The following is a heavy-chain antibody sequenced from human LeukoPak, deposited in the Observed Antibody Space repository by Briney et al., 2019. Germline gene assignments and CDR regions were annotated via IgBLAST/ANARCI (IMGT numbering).Heavy chain of an antibody. CDR2: ISDTGTT. V-gene: IGHV4-59*08. D-gene: IGHD2-2*01. J-gene: IGHJ6*02. CDR1: GASISSHY. CDR3: ARHEGIPAALFMLDV. Sequence: SETLSLTCTVSGASISSHYWSWIRRSPGKGLVWIGYISDTGTTNYNPSLKSRVTISVDTAKNQFSLSMRSVTAADTAVYFCARHEGIPAALFMLDVWGQGTTVIVSS.